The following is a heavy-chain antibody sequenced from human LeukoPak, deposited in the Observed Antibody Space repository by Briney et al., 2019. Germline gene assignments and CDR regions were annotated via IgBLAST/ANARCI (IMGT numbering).Heavy chain of an antibody. CDR3: AKDVAVAGSSDY. D-gene: IGHD6-19*01. J-gene: IGHJ4*02. V-gene: IGHV3-30*18. CDR1: GFTFSSYG. CDR2: ISYDGSNK. Sequence: PGRSLRLSCAASGFTFSSYGMHWVRQAPGKGLEWVAVISYDGSNKYYAGSVKGRFTISRDNSKNTLYLQMNSLRAEDKAVYYCAKDVAVAGSSDYWGQGTLVTVSS.